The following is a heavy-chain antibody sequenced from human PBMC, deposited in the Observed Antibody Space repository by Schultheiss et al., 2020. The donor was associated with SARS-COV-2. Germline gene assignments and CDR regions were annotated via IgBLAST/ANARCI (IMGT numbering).Heavy chain of an antibody. CDR3: ARGNPSYYYGMDV. CDR1: GGSISSYY. V-gene: IGHV4-59*01. J-gene: IGHJ6*02. Sequence: SETLSLTCTVSGGSISSYYWSWIRQPPGKGLEWIGYIYYSGSTYYNPALKSLVTISVDKSKNQFSLKLSSVTAADTAVYYCARGNPSYYYGMDVWGQGTTVTVSS. CDR2: IYYSGST.